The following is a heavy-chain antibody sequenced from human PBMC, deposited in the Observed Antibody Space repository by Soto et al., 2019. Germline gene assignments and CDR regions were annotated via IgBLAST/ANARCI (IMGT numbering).Heavy chain of an antibody. Sequence: QVQLVQSGAEVKKPGASVKVSCKASGYTFTSYGISWVRQAPGQGLEWMGWISAYNGNTNYAQKLQGRVTMTTDTSTSTTHMELRSLRSDDTAVYYCARAMDIGVVPAAQTRGNYMDGWGKVTTVTVSS. CDR3: ARAMDIGVVPAAQTRGNYMDG. V-gene: IGHV1-18*01. J-gene: IGHJ6*03. D-gene: IGHD2-2*03. CDR2: ISAYNGNT. CDR1: GYTFTSYG.